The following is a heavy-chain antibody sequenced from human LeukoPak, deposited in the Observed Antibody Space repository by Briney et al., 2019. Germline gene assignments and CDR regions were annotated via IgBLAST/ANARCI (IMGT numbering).Heavy chain of an antibody. Sequence: GGSLRLSCAASGFTFSSYSMNWVRQAQGKGLEWVSSIRSSSSYIYYADSVRGRFTISRDNAKNSLYLQMNSLRAEDTAVYYCARGVRGLYSSSWANWFDPWGQGTLVTVSS. CDR2: IRSSSSYI. CDR3: ARGVRGLYSSSWANWFDP. D-gene: IGHD6-13*01. CDR1: GFTFSSYS. V-gene: IGHV3-21*01. J-gene: IGHJ5*02.